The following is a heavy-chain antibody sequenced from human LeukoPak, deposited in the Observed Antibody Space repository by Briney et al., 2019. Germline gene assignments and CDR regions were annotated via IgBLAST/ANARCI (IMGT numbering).Heavy chain of an antibody. CDR3: ARDKSRLAVAYN. CDR2: INPNSGGT. CDR1: GYTFTGYY. D-gene: IGHD6-19*01. J-gene: IGHJ4*02. Sequence: ASVKVSCKASGYTFTGYYMHWVRQAPGQGLEWMGRINPNSGGTNYAQKFQGRVTMTRDTSISTAYMELSRLRSDDTAVYYCARDKSRLAVAYNWGQGTLVTVSS. V-gene: IGHV1-2*06.